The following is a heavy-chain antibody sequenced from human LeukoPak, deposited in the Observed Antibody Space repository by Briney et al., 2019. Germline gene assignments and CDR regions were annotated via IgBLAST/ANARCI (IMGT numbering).Heavy chain of an antibody. CDR1: GDSVSRSDSY. V-gene: IGHV4-39*01. CDR3: ARRRYYDGSGYLE. D-gene: IGHD3-22*01. CDR2: IYYSGRT. J-gene: IGHJ1*01. Sequence: SETLSLTCSVSGDSVSRSDSYWDWIRQPPGKGLEWIGTIYYSGRTYYSPSLKSRVTMSEDPSNNQFSLNLRSVTAADTALYYCARRRYYDGSGYLEWGQGTLLSVSS.